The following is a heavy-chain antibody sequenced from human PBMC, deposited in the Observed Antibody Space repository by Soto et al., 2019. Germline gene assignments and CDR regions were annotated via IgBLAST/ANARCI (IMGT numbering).Heavy chain of an antibody. V-gene: IGHV4-30-2*01. CDR2: IYHSGST. CDR1: GGSISSGGYS. Sequence: PSETLSLTCAVSGGSISSGGYSWSWIRQPPGKGLEWIGYIYHSGSTYYNPSLKSRVTISVDRSKSQFSLKLSSVTAADTAVYYCARGPNWFDPWGQGTLVTVSS. CDR3: ARGPNWFDP. J-gene: IGHJ5*02.